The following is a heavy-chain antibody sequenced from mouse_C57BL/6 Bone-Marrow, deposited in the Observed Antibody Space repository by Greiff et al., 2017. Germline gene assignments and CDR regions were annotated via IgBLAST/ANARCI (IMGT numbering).Heavy chain of an antibody. CDR1: GFTFTDYY. CDR2: IRNKANGYTT. D-gene: IGHD2-4*01. CDR3: ARYSDYDYVAMDY. V-gene: IGHV7-3*01. J-gene: IGHJ4*01. Sequence: EVQGVESGGGLVQPGGSLSLSCAASGFTFTDYYMSWVRQPPGKALEWLGFIRNKANGYTTEYSASVKGRFTISRDNSQSILYLQMNALRAEDSATYYCARYSDYDYVAMDYWGQGTSVTVSA.